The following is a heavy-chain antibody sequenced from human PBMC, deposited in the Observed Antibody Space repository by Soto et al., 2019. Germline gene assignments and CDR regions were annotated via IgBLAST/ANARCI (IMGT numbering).Heavy chain of an antibody. CDR3: ARDGERDTGLNFYYYLHGMDA. CDR1: GYTFTTYG. J-gene: IGHJ6*02. CDR2: ISPYNGTT. D-gene: IGHD1-1*01. V-gene: IGHV1-18*04. Sequence: ASVKVSCKASGYTFTTYGISWVRQAPGQGLEWMGWISPYNGTTKYAEKFQGEVTMTTDTATSTAYMDLRSLRSDDTAVYYCARDGERDTGLNFYYYLHGMDAWGQGTRVTVSS.